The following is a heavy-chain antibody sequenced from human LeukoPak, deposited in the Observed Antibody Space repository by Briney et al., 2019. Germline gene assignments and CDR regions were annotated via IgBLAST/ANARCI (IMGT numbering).Heavy chain of an antibody. V-gene: IGHV3-30*02. CDR2: IGFDGSHQ. J-gene: IGHJ4*02. D-gene: IGHD4-17*01. CDR1: GFTFSNYG. Sequence: PGGSLRLSCAASGFTFSNYGMHWVRQAPGKGLEWVAFIGFDGSHQVFADSVEGRFIISRDNSKNTLFLQMNSLRAEDTAVYYCAKEQMTTVTNDKGYYFDYWGQGTLVTVSS. CDR3: AKEQMTTVTNDKGYYFDY.